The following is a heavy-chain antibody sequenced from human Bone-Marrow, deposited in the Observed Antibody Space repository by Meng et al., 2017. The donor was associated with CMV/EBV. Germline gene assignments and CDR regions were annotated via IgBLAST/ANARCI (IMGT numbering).Heavy chain of an antibody. CDR2: IKQDGSEK. CDR3: ARDGYCSSTSCYYYYGMDV. Sequence: GESLKISCAASGFTFSSYWMSWVRQAPGKGLEWVVNIKQDGSEKYYVDSVKGRFTISRDNSKNTLYLQMNSLRAEDTAVYYCARDGYCSSTSCYYYYGMDVWGQGTTVTVSS. J-gene: IGHJ6*02. CDR1: GFTFSSYW. D-gene: IGHD2-2*03. V-gene: IGHV3-7*01.